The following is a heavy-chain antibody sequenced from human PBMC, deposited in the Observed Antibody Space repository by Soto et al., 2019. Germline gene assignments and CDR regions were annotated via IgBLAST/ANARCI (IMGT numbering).Heavy chain of an antibody. CDR1: GYTFNTYG. D-gene: IGHD1-1*01. CDR3: ARSDREVPYYGMDV. J-gene: IGHJ6*02. V-gene: IGHV1-18*04. Sequence: GASVKVSCKASGYTFNTYGISWVRPAPGQGLEWMGWISPYNDNTKYGQNLQGRVTMTTDTSTNTAYLELRSLRSDDTAVFYCARSDREVPYYGMDVWGQGTTVTVS. CDR2: ISPYNDNT.